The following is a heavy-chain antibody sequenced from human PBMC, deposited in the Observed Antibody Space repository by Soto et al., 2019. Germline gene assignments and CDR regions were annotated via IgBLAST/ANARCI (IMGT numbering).Heavy chain of an antibody. Sequence: PSETLSLTCTVSGGSISSGGYYWSWIRQHPGKGLEWIGYIYYSGSTYYNPSLKSRVTISVDTSKNQFSLKLSSVTAADTAVYYCARVSVVNTENWFDPWGQGTLVTVSS. CDR2: IYYSGST. V-gene: IGHV4-31*03. J-gene: IGHJ5*02. CDR1: GGSISSGGYY. CDR3: ARVSVVNTENWFDP. D-gene: IGHD2-21*01.